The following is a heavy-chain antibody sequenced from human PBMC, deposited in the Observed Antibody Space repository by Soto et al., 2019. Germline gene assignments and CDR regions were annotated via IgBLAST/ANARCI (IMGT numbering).Heavy chain of an antibody. J-gene: IGHJ4*02. V-gene: IGHV3-23*01. Sequence: EVQLLESGGGLVQPGRSLRLSCAASGFTFSNYAMSWVRQAPGQGLDWVSAISGSGGTTYYADSVKGRFTISRDNSKNTLFLQMNSLRAEDAAVYYCAKFFVETVSKSSWPWSFHYWGKGNLVTVSS. CDR1: GFTFSNYA. CDR3: AKFFVETVSKSSWPWSFHY. D-gene: IGHD6-13*01. CDR2: ISGSGGTT.